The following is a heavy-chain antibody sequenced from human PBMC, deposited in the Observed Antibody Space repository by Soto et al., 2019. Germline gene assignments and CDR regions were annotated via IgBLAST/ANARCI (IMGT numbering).Heavy chain of an antibody. V-gene: IGHV3-21*01. CDR1: GFTFSSYS. CDR2: ISSSSSYI. CDR3: ARDVTSSTYYYLSPGGFDP. D-gene: IGHD3-22*01. Sequence: LRLSCAASGFTFSSYSMNWVRQTPGKGLEWVSSISSSSSYIYYADSVKGRFTISRDNAKNSLYLQMNSLRAEDTAVYYCARDVTSSTYYYLSPGGFDPWGQGTLVTVSS. J-gene: IGHJ5*02.